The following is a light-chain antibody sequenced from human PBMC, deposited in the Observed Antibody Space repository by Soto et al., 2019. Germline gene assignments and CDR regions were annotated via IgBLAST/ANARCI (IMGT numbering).Light chain of an antibody. V-gene: IGKV3-20*01. J-gene: IGKJ5*01. Sequence: PGQRATLYCRASQSVSHGYFAWFQQKPGRAPRLLIYGVSTRATGIPDRFSGSGSGTDFTLTISRLEPEDFAVYYCQQYSNSITFGQGTRLETK. CDR2: GVS. CDR1: QSVSHGY. CDR3: QQYSNSIT.